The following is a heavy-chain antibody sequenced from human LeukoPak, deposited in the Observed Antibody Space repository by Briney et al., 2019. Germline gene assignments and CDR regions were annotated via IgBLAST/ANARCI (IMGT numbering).Heavy chain of an antibody. Sequence: GGSLRLSCAASGFTFSDYCMSWIRQAPGKGLEWVSYISSSGSTIYYADSVKGRFTISGDNAKNSLYLQMNSLRAEDTAVYYCARSSGYYGDYPAVDWGQGTLVTVSS. CDR3: ARSSGYYGDYPAVD. CDR1: GFTFSDYC. D-gene: IGHD4-17*01. CDR2: ISSSGSTI. V-gene: IGHV3-11*01. J-gene: IGHJ4*02.